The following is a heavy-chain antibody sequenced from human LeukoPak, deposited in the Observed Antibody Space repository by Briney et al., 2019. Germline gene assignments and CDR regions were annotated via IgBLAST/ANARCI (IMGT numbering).Heavy chain of an antibody. J-gene: IGHJ5*02. V-gene: IGHV1-46*01. CDR1: GYTFTSYY. CDR3: ARDFGDYVWGSYRPYNWFDP. D-gene: IGHD3-16*02. CDR2: INPSGGST. Sequence: ASVKVSCKASGYTFTSYYTHWVRQAPGQGLEWMGIINPSGGSTSYAQKFQGRVTMTRDTSTSTVYMELSSLRSEDTAVYYCARDFGDYVWGSYRPYNWFDPWGQGTLVTVSS.